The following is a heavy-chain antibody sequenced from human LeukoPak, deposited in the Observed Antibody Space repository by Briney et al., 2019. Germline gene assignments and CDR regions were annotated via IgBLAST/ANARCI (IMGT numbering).Heavy chain of an antibody. V-gene: IGHV4-34*01. CDR2: INHSGST. CDR3: ARGRNLVVVPAAIYAFDI. J-gene: IGHJ3*02. D-gene: IGHD2-2*01. CDR1: GGSFSGYY. Sequence: SETLSLTCAVYGGSFSGYYWSWIRQPPGKGLEWIGEINHSGSTNYNPSLKSRVTISVDTSKNQFSLKLSSVTAADTAVYYCARGRNLVVVPAAIYAFDIWGQGTMVTVSS.